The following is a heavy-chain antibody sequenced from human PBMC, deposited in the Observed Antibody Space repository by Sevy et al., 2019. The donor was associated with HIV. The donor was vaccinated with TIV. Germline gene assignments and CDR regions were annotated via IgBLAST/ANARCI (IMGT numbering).Heavy chain of an antibody. CDR1: GFTFSIYD. V-gene: IGHV3-13*01. J-gene: IGHJ4*02. CDR2: INTVGDT. D-gene: IGHD1-26*01. Sequence: GGSLRLSCAASGFTFSIYDMHWVRQATGKGLEWVSAINTVGDTYYPGSVKGRFTISRENAKNSLYLPMNSLRAGDTAVYYCARGALSGSYGGPLDYWGQGTLVTVSS. CDR3: ARGALSGSYGGPLDY.